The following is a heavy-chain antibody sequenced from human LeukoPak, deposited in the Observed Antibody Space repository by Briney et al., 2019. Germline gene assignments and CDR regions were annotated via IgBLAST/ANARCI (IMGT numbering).Heavy chain of an antibody. Sequence: GASVKVSCKASGGTFSSYAISWVRQAPGQGLEWMGGIIPIFGTANYAQKFQGRVTITADESTSTAYMELRSLTSDDTALYYCARDTAVAYYGMDVWGQGTTVTVSS. D-gene: IGHD5-18*01. V-gene: IGHV1-69*13. CDR2: IIPIFGTA. J-gene: IGHJ6*02. CDR1: GGTFSSYA. CDR3: ARDTAVAYYGMDV.